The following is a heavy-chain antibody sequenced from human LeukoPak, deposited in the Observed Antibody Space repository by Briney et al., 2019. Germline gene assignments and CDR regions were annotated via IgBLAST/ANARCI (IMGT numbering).Heavy chain of an antibody. CDR1: GYTFTGYY. V-gene: IGHV1-2*02. D-gene: IGHD3-9*01. J-gene: IGHJ3*02. Sequence: ASVKVSCKASGYTFTGYYMHWVRQAPGQGREWMGWINPNSGGTNYTQKFQGRVTLTRDTSISTAYMELSRLRSDDTAVYYCARVRDYDILTGYDAFDIWGQGTMVTVSS. CDR3: ARVRDYDILTGYDAFDI. CDR2: INPNSGGT.